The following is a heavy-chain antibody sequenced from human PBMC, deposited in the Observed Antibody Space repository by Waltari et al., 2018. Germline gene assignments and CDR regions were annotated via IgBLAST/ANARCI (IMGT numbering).Heavy chain of an antibody. V-gene: IGHV4-59*01. CDR1: GGSMNGYF. Sequence: QAQLQESGPGLVKPSETLSLTCTVSGGSMNGYFWHWIRQPPGKGLEWIGYIYYSGSTDYDPSLKSRVTISVDTSKNQFSLRLTSVTSADTAFYYCAREIYGGNSRPFDFWGQGALVTVSS. J-gene: IGHJ4*02. CDR3: AREIYGGNSRPFDF. CDR2: IYYSGST. D-gene: IGHD2-21*02.